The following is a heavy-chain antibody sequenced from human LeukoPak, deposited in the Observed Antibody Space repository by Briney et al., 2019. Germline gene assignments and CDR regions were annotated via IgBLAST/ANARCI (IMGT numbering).Heavy chain of an antibody. CDR2: ISAYNGNT. CDR1: GYTFTSNG. Sequence: ASVKVSCKASGYTFTSNGISWVRQAPGQGLEWMGWISAYNGNTNYAQKLQGRVAMTTDTPTSTAYMELRSLRSDDTAVYYCARDLRYFDWPPRFYYYGMDVWGQGTTVTVSS. V-gene: IGHV1-18*01. CDR3: ARDLRYFDWPPRFYYYGMDV. D-gene: IGHD3-9*01. J-gene: IGHJ6*02.